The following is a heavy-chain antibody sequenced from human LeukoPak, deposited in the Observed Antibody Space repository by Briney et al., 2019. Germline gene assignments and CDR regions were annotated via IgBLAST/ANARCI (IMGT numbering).Heavy chain of an antibody. CDR2: INAGNGNT. CDR1: GGTFSSYA. CDR3: ASMVRGVKYYYYGMDV. Sequence: GASVKVSCKASGGTFSSYAISWVRQAPGQRLEWMGWINAGNGNTKYSQKFQGRVTITRDTSASTAYMELSSLRSEDTAVYYCASMVRGVKYYYYGMDVWGQGTTVTVSS. D-gene: IGHD3-10*01. J-gene: IGHJ6*02. V-gene: IGHV1-3*01.